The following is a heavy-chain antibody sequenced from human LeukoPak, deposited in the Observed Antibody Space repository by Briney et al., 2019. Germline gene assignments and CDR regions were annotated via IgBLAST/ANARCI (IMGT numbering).Heavy chain of an antibody. CDR1: GYTFTSYY. J-gene: IGHJ4*02. Sequence: GASVKVSCKASGYTFTSYYMHWVRQAPGKGREWVGIINPSGGSTSYAQKFQGRVTMTRDSSTSTVYMELSSLRSEDTAVYYCARENKYYDSRYYFDYWGQGTLVTVSS. D-gene: IGHD3-22*01. CDR3: ARENKYYDSRYYFDY. CDR2: INPSGGST. V-gene: IGHV1-46*01.